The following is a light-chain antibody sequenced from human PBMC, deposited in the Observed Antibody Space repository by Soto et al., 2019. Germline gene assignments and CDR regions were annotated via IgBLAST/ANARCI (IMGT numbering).Light chain of an antibody. CDR1: SRDVGGHNY. Sequence: QSALTQPASVSGSPGQSISISCTGTSRDVGGHNYVSWYQQHPGKAPKLMIYEVSNRPSGVSNRFSGSKSGNTASLTISGLQAEDEADYSCSSYTSTSTDVFGTGTKVTVL. CDR2: EVS. CDR3: SSYTSTSTDV. V-gene: IGLV2-14*01. J-gene: IGLJ1*01.